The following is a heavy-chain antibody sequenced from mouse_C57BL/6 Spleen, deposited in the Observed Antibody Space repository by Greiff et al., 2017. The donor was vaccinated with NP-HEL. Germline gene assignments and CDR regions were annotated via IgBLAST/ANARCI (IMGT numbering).Heavy chain of an antibody. J-gene: IGHJ2*01. CDR3: ARRGSSGYSY. CDR2: INPSTGGT. V-gene: IGHV1-42*01. D-gene: IGHD3-2*02. Sequence: EVQLQQSGPELVKPGASVKISCKASGYSFTGYYMNWVKQSPEKSLEWIGEINPSTGGTTYNQKFKAKATLTVDKSSSTAYMQLKSLTSEDSAVYYCARRGSSGYSYWGQGTTLTVSS. CDR1: GYSFTGYY.